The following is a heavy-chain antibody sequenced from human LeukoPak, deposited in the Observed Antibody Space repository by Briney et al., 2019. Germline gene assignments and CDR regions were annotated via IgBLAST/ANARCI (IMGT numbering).Heavy chain of an antibody. CDR2: IIPILGIA. CDR1: GGTFSSYA. J-gene: IGHJ6*03. Sequence: SVKVSCKASGGTFSSYAISWVRQAPGQGLEWMGRIIPILGIANYAQKFQGRVTVTADKSTSTAYMELSSLGSEDTAVYYCARGLGHYYYYYMDVWGKGTTVTVSS. CDR3: ARGLGHYYYYYMDV. D-gene: IGHD7-27*01. V-gene: IGHV1-69*04.